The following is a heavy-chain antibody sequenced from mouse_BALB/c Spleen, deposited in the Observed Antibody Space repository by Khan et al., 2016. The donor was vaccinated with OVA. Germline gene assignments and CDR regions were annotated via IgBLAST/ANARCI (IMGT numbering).Heavy chain of an antibody. CDR1: GFTFSSYA. J-gene: IGHJ1*01. CDR3: ARHVVPSIYDDSIDGFDV. D-gene: IGHD2-3*01. Sequence: EVQLQESGGGLVKPGGSLKLSCAASGFTFSSYAMSWVRQTPETRLEWVATISSGGSYTYYPDSVKGRFTISSDNAKNTLYLQMSSLRSEDTAMYYCARHVVPSIYDDSIDGFDVWGAGTTVTVSS. CDR2: ISSGGSYT. V-gene: IGHV5-9-3*01.